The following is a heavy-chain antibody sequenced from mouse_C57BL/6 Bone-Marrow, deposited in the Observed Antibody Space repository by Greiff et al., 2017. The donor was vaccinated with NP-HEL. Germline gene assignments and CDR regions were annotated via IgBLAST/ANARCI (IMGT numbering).Heavy chain of an antibody. V-gene: IGHV14-4*01. D-gene: IGHD1-1*01. CDR2: IDPENGDT. J-gene: IGHJ1*03. Sequence: EVQLVESGAELVRPGASVKLSCTASGFNIKDDYMHWVKQRPEQGLEWIGWIDPENGDTEYASKFQGNATITADTSSNTAYLQLSSLTSEDTAVYYCTTSYYGSSSPCWYFDVWGTGTTVTVSS. CDR3: TTSYYGSSSPCWYFDV. CDR1: GFNIKDDY.